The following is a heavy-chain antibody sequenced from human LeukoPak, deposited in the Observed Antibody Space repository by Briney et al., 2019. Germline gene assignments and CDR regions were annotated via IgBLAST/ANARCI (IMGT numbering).Heavy chain of an antibody. J-gene: IGHJ4*02. V-gene: IGHV1-18*04. CDR2: ISFHNGNT. D-gene: IGHD3-16*01. CDR3: ARADVSGSYFHLDY. CDR1: GYTFTSYY. Sequence: ASVKVSCKASGYTFTSYYMHWVRQAPGQGLEWMGWISFHNGNTNYAQKVQGRVTMTTDRSTNTAYMELRSLRSDDTAVYYCARADVSGSYFHLDYWGQGTLVTVSS.